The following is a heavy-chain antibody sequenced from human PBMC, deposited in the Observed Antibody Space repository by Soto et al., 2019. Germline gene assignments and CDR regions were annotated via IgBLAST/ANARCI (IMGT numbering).Heavy chain of an antibody. D-gene: IGHD2-2*01. Sequence: QVQLVQSGAEVKKPGSSVKVSCKASGGTFSSYTISWVRQAPGQGLEWMGRIIPILGIANYAQKFQGRVTITADKSTSTAYMELSSLRSEDTAVYYCARDRKYQLLFIRYYYYGMDVWGQGTTVTVSS. CDR2: IIPILGIA. CDR3: ARDRKYQLLFIRYYYYGMDV. J-gene: IGHJ6*02. V-gene: IGHV1-69*08. CDR1: GGTFSSYT.